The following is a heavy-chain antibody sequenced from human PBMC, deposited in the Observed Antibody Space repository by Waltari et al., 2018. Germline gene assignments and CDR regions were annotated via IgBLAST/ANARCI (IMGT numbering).Heavy chain of an antibody. CDR1: GVPFRPYT. V-gene: IGHV3-23*01. J-gene: IGHJ6*02. Sequence: EMQLLESGGALVQPGGSLRLSCAASGVPFRPYTLNWVRQAPGKGLEWVAVMTASGLMDYGDSVKGRFTSSRDNSKNTLYLQMYRLRVEDTARYYCAKDEGARLAPTFGMDAWGQGTTVIVSS. CDR3: AKDEGARLAPTFGMDA. CDR2: MTASGLM. D-gene: IGHD6-6*01.